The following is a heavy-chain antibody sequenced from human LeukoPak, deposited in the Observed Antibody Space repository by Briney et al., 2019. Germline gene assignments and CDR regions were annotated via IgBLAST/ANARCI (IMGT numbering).Heavy chain of an antibody. V-gene: IGHV3-21*01. CDR3: TRDSYCSGGSCYSDY. J-gene: IGHJ4*02. Sequence: GGSLRLSCAGSGFTFNSYSMNWVRQAPGKGLEWVSSISSSSSYIYYADSVKGRFTISRDNAKNSLYLQMNSLRAEDTAVYYCTRDSYCSGGSCYSDYWGQGTLVTVSS. D-gene: IGHD2-15*01. CDR1: GFTFNSYS. CDR2: ISSSSSYI.